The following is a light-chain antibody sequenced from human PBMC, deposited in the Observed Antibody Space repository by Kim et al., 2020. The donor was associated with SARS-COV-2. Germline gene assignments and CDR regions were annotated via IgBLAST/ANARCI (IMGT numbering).Light chain of an antibody. V-gene: IGLV3-1*01. Sequence: VSPGKTANINCYGENWGNKYVSWYQQGAGQSPVLVIYHDMKRPSGIPERMSASNSGSSATLTISETQDMDEADYYCQAWDSDSYVAFGGGTKLTVL. CDR1: NWGNKY. CDR3: QAWDSDSYVA. J-gene: IGLJ2*01. CDR2: HDM.